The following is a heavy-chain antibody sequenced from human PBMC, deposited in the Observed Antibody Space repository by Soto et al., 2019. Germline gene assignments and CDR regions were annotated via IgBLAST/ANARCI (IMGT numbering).Heavy chain of an antibody. CDR3: ARASSTVTLGGYYYYGMDV. J-gene: IGHJ6*02. CDR1: GYTFTRYD. Sequence: QVQLVQSGAEVKKPGASVKVSCKASGYTFTRYDINWVRQATGQGLEWMGWMNPNSGNTGYAQKFQGRVTMTRNTSITTAYMELSSLRSEDTAVYYCARASSTVTLGGYYYYGMDVWGQGTTVTVSS. V-gene: IGHV1-8*01. CDR2: MNPNSGNT. D-gene: IGHD4-4*01.